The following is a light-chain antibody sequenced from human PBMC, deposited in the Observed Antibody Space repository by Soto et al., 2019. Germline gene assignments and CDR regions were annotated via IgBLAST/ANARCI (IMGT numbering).Light chain of an antibody. V-gene: IGKV1-5*03. CDR2: KTS. Sequence: DIQMTQSPSTLSASVGDRVTITCRASQSISSWLAWYQQRPGKAPKLLIYKTSSLESGVPSRFSGSGSGTEFTLTINSLQPDDFATYYCQQYNGYSRAFGQGTKLEIK. J-gene: IGKJ2*01. CDR3: QQYNGYSRA. CDR1: QSISSW.